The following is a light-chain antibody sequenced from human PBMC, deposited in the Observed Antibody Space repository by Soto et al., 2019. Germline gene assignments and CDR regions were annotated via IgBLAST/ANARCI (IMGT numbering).Light chain of an antibody. V-gene: IGLV1-51*01. CDR3: GTWDSDLSVLYV. Sequence: QSVLTQPPSVSAAPGQKVTISCSGSSSSIGNNYVSWYQQLPGTAPRLLIYDNNKRPSGIPDRFSGSKAGTSATLAITGLQTGDEADYFCGTWDSDLSVLYVFGSGTNLTVL. CDR1: SSSIGNNY. J-gene: IGLJ1*01. CDR2: DNN.